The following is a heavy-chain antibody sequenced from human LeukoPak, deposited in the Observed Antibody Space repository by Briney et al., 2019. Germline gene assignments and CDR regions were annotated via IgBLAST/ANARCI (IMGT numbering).Heavy chain of an antibody. V-gene: IGHV3-21*01. CDR3: ARDLCSSTSCYRSFDY. Sequence: GGSLRPSCAASGFTFSSYSMNWVRQAPGKGLEWVSSISSSSSYIYYADSVKGRFTISRDNAKNSLYLQMNSLRAEDTAVYYCARDLCSSTSCYRSFDYWGQGTLVTVSS. CDR2: ISSSSSYI. D-gene: IGHD2-2*01. CDR1: GFTFSSYS. J-gene: IGHJ4*02.